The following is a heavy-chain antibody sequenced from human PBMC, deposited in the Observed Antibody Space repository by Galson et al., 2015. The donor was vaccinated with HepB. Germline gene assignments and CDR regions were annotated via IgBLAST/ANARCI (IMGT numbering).Heavy chain of an antibody. D-gene: IGHD6-13*01. CDR1: GDSVSNNNAA. Sequence: ISGDSVSNNNAAWNWIRLPPLRGLEWLGRTYYRAKWYSDYGVSVKGRITIKPDTSKNQFSLQLSSVTPEDTAVYYCAKVSGTIYYYGMDVWGQGTAVAVSS. CDR2: TYYRAKWYS. CDR3: AKVSGTIYYYGMDV. J-gene: IGHJ6*02. V-gene: IGHV6-1*01.